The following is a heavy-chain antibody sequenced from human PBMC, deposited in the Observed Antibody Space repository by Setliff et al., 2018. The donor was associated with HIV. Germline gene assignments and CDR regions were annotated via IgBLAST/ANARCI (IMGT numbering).Heavy chain of an antibody. D-gene: IGHD3-22*01. J-gene: IGHJ6*03. CDR1: GGTLSSYA. CDR3: ARAADSYDTTNYHFTYYYYMDV. V-gene: IGHV1-69*10. Sequence: SVKVSCKASGGTLSSYAVSWVRQAPGQGLEWMGGIIPILDVTTAAQKFQGRLTITADKSTSTAYMELSSLRSEDTAVYYCARAADSYDTTNYHFTYYYYMDVWGKGTTVTVSS. CDR2: IIPILDVT.